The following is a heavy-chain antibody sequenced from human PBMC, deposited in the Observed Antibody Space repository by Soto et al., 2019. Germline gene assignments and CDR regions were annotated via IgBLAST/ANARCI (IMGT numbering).Heavy chain of an antibody. D-gene: IGHD3-10*01. CDR2: ISYDGSNK. CDR1: GFTFSSYG. Sequence: QVRLVESGGGVVQPGRSLRLSCAASGFTFSSYGMHWVRQAPGKGLEWVAVISYDGSNKYYADSVKGRFTISRDNSKNTLYLQRNSLRAEDTAVYYCAKGGVLWFGELLGIDYWGQGTLVTVSS. J-gene: IGHJ4*02. CDR3: AKGGVLWFGELLGIDY. V-gene: IGHV3-30*18.